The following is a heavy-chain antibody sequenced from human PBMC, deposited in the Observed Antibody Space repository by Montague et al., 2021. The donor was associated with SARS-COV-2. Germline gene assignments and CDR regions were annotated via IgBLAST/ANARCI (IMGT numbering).Heavy chain of an antibody. V-gene: IGHV6-1*01. D-gene: IGHD3-3*02. CDR3: ASAFYGDHWAFDV. J-gene: IGHJ3*01. CDR1: XDSVSSTSAS. CDR2: TYYRSWWRS. Sequence: CAISXDSVSSTSASWSWIRQSPSRGLEWLGRTYYRSWWRSQYPGSLESRITISGDTSKNQFSLQLNSVTPEDTAVYYCASAFYGDHWAFDVWGQGTMVTVSS.